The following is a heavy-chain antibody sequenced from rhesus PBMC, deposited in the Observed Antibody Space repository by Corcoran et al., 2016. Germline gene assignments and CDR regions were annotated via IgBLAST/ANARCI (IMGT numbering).Heavy chain of an antibody. CDR3: ARRSYGSGYYRGSLDV. D-gene: IGHD3-28*01. Sequence: QVKLQQWGEGLVKPSETLSLTCAVYGGSISGYYYWSWIRPPAGKGMGWIGYISGNSASTNYNPSLKNRVTISKDTSKNQFSLKLSSVTAADTAVYYCARRSYGSGYYRGSLDVWGRGVLVTVSS. CDR1: GGSISGYYY. J-gene: IGHJ5-2*02. CDR2: ISGNSAST. V-gene: IGHV4-73*01.